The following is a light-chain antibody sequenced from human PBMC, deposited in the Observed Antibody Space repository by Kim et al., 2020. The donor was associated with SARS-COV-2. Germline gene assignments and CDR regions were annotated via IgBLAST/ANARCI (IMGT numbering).Light chain of an antibody. Sequence: SYELTQPPSVSVAPGKTARITCGGDNIGTKNVHWYQQRPGLVPVVVMFYDTDRASGIPGRFSASKSGNTATLTISRVEAGDEADYYCQVWDGSSDHPNVF. CDR3: QVWDGSSDHPNV. CDR2: YDT. J-gene: IGLJ1*01. CDR1: NIGTKN. V-gene: IGLV3-21*04.